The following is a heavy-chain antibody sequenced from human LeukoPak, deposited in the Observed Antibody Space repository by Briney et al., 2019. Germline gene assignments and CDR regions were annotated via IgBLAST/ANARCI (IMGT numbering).Heavy chain of an antibody. D-gene: IGHD2-15*01. CDR2: IYYSGST. V-gene: IGHV4-59*08. CDR1: GGSISSYY. CDR3: ARHLGYCSGSTCYRSYYFDF. J-gene: IGHJ4*02. Sequence: SETLSLTCTVSGGSISSYYWSWIRQPPGKGLEWIGYIYYSGSTNYNPSLKSRVTISVDTSKNQFSLKLSSVTAADTAVYYCARHLGYCSGSTCYRSYYFDFWDQGTLVTVSS.